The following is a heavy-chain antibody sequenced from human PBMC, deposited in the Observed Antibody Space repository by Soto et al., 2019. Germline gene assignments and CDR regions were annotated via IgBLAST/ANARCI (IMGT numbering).Heavy chain of an antibody. D-gene: IGHD2-2*01. V-gene: IGHV1-18*01. CDR3: ARDPPPPAY. Sequence: QAQLVQSGAEVTKPGASVKVSCKASGSTFASYAISWIRQAPDQRLEWMGWISPDNGNTNYAQNLQGRVTMTTDTSTSTAYMELRSLRSDDKAVYYCARDPPPPAYWGQGTLVPVSS. CDR1: GSTFASYA. CDR2: ISPDNGNT. J-gene: IGHJ4*02.